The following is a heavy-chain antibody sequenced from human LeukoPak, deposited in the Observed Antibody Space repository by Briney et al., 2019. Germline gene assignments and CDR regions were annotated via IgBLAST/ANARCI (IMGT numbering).Heavy chain of an antibody. J-gene: IGHJ4*02. CDR3: ATRQWLAAPPYS. CDR2: INTDRTVT. D-gene: IGHD6-19*01. V-gene: IGHV3-74*01. CDR1: GFIFSKYW. Sequence: GGSLRLSCAASGFIFSKYWMLWVRQAPGKGLESVSRINTDRTVTTYADSVKGRFTVSSDNADNTLFLQMNSVREDDTAGYYCATRQWLAAPPYSWVQGTPATVS.